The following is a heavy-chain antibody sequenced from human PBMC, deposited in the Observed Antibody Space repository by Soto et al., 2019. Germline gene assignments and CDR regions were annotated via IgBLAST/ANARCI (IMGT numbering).Heavy chain of an antibody. J-gene: IGHJ4*02. D-gene: IGHD3-3*02. CDR3: AKVPGQLATMRSTFDS. CDR2: ISWNSDTI. CDR1: GFIFDDYA. Sequence: SLRLSCAASGFIFDDYAMHWVRQGPGKGLEWVSGISWNSDTIGYADSVKGRFTISRDNAKNSLYLQMNSLRPEDTALYYCAKVPGQLATMRSTFDSWGQGTLVPVSP. V-gene: IGHV3-9*01.